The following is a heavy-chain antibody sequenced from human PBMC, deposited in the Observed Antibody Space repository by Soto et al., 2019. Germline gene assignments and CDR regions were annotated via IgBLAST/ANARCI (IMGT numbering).Heavy chain of an antibody. CDR3: TQSRCGGDCRRSYSSHDYYGREV. V-gene: IGHV2-5*02. CDR1: GFSLNTGGLG. Sequence: QITLKESGPTLVKPTQTLTLTCTFSGFSLNTGGLGVGWIRQPPGKALEWLALIYWDDDKPYSPSLKSRLSIPKDPSNSQLALTKTHMDPVDKATYYCTQSRCGGDCRRSYSSHDYYGREVWGKGPRSPSPQ. D-gene: IGHD2-21*02. J-gene: IGHJ6*01. CDR2: IYWDDDK.